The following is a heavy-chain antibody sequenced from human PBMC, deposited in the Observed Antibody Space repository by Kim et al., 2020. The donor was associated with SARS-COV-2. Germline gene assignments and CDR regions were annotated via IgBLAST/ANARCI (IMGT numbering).Heavy chain of an antibody. Sequence: NTGYEQTFQGRVTMTRNTSISTAYMELSSLRSEDTAVYYCARGGITMVHSWGQGTLVTVSS. CDR2: NT. D-gene: IGHD3-10*01. V-gene: IGHV1-8*01. CDR3: ARGGITMVHS. J-gene: IGHJ5*02.